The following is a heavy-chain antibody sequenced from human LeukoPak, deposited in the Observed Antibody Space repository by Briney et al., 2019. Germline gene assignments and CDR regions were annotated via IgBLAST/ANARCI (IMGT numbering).Heavy chain of an antibody. CDR3: ARDGWIAVAGRRVNWFDP. Sequence: ASVKVSCKASGYTFTGYYMHWVRQAPGQGLEWMGWINPNSGGTNYAQKFQGRVTMTRDTSISTAYMELSRLRSDDTAVYYCARDGWIAVAGRRVNWFDPWGQRTLVTVSS. CDR2: INPNSGGT. J-gene: IGHJ5*02. V-gene: IGHV1-2*02. D-gene: IGHD6-19*01. CDR1: GYTFTGYY.